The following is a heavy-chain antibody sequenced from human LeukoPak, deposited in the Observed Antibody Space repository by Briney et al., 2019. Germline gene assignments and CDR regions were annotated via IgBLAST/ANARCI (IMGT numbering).Heavy chain of an antibody. Sequence: PSQTLSLTCAISGDRVSSNSAAGNWIRQSPSRGLEWLGRTYYRSDWYSDYAVSVKSRITITPDTSKNQFSLQLNSVTPEDTAVYYCAREGSYFDYWGQGTLVTVSS. CDR1: GDRVSSNSAA. CDR3: AREGSYFDY. J-gene: IGHJ4*02. CDR2: TYYRSDWYS. V-gene: IGHV6-1*01.